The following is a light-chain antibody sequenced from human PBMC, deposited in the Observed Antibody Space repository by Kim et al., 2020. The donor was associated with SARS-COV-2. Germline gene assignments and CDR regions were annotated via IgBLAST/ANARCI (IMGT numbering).Light chain of an antibody. CDR2: KAS. CDR1: QSISSR. Sequence: SVADRVTVTRPARQSISSRWDWYQQQPEKAHALLIYKASTLESGARTTSSGSGTGTEFTLTISSMKPEDFAFDDCHQHNSNYSYTFGQGTKLEI. V-gene: IGKV1-5*03. CDR3: HQHNSNYSYT. J-gene: IGKJ2*01.